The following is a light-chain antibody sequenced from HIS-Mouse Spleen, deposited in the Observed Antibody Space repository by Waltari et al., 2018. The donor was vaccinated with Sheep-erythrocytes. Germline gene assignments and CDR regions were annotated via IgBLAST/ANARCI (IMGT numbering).Light chain of an antibody. CDR2: EGS. J-gene: IGLJ2*01. CDR1: SSHVGRYNL. Sequence: QSALTQPASVSGSPGQSITISCTGTSSHVGRYNLVPWYQQHPGKAPKLMIYEGSKRPSGVSNRFSGSKSGNTASLTISGLQAEDEADYYCCSYAGGSTYVVFGGGTKLTVL. CDR3: CSYAGGSTYVV. V-gene: IGLV2-23*01.